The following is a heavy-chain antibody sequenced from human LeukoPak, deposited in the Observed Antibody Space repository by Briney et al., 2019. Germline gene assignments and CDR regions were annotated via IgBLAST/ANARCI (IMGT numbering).Heavy chain of an antibody. Sequence: ASVKVSCKASGYTFTDYYMHWVRQAPGQGLEWMGWINPNSGGTNYAQKLQGRVTMTTDTSTSTAYMELRSLRSDDTAVYYCARVPITGDPYYFDYWGQGTLVTVSS. CDR2: INPNSGGT. D-gene: IGHD7-27*01. V-gene: IGHV1-2*02. J-gene: IGHJ4*02. CDR1: GYTFTDYY. CDR3: ARVPITGDPYYFDY.